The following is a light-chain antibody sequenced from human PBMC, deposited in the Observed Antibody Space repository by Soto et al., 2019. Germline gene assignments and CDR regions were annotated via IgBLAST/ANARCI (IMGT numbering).Light chain of an antibody. J-gene: IGLJ1*01. V-gene: IGLV1-47*01. CDR2: RNN. CDR3: ASWDESLSGYV. CDR1: SSNIGSNY. Sequence: QSVLTQPPSASGTPGQSVAISCSGSSSNIGSNYVYWYQQLPGAAPKVLIYRNNQRPSGVPDRFSGSKSGTSASLAISGLGSDDEADYYRASWDESLSGYVFGTGTKVTVL.